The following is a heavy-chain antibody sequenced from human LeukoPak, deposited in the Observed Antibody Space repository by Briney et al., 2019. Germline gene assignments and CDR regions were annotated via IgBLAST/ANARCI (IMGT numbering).Heavy chain of an antibody. D-gene: IGHD3-9*01. CDR3: AREPYYDILTDYYYYFDY. CDR2: INHSGSI. J-gene: IGHJ4*02. Sequence: PSETLTLTCAVYGASFSGYYWSWIRQPPGKGLEWIGEINHSGSISYKPSLKSRVTISVDTSKNQFSLKLSSVTAADTAVYYCAREPYYDILTDYYYYFDYWGQGTLVTVSS. CDR1: GASFSGYY. V-gene: IGHV4-34*01.